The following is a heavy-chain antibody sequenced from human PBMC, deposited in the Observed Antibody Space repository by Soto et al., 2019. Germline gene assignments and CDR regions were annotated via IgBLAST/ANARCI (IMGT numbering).Heavy chain of an antibody. Sequence: QVQLQQWGAGLLKPSETLSLTCAVYGGSFSGYYWSWIRQPPGTGLEWVGVINHSGSTNYNPCLKRRVTISVDTSKNQVAPKLSSVTAAETAVYYCARGFFSSSSAMVRVAKKRGMDVWGQGTTVTVSS. CDR1: GGSFSGYY. V-gene: IGHV4-34*01. CDR3: ARGFFSSSSAMVRVAKKRGMDV. J-gene: IGHJ6*02. CDR2: INHSGST. D-gene: IGHD3-10*01.